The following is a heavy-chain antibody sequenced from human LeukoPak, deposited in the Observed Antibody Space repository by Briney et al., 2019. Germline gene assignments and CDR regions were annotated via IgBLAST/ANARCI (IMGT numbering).Heavy chain of an antibody. Sequence: GGSLRLSCAASGFTVSSNYMSWVRQAPGKGLEWVSVIYSGGSTYYADSVKGRFTISRDNSKNTLYLQMNSLRAEDTAVYYCARVPRSYYYYYYMDVWGKGTTVTVSS. J-gene: IGHJ6*03. V-gene: IGHV3-53*01. CDR3: ARVPRSYYYYYYMDV. CDR1: GFTVSSNY. CDR2: IYSGGST.